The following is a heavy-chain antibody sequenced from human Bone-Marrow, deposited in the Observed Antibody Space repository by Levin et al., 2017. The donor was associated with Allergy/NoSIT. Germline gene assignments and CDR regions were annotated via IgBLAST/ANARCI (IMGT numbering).Heavy chain of an antibody. CDR1: GFSFSNYW. D-gene: IGHD2-21*02. CDR2: IKLDGSEK. CDR3: ARDRYVSILPTAYFYSPMDV. V-gene: IGHV3-7*01. J-gene: IGHJ6*02. Sequence: GESLKISCEASGFSFSNYWMIWVRQAPGKGLEWVASIKLDGSEKYYVGSVRGRFTISRDNAKNSLSLQMNSLRVEDSAVYFCARDRYVSILPTAYFYSPMDVWGQGTAVTVSS.